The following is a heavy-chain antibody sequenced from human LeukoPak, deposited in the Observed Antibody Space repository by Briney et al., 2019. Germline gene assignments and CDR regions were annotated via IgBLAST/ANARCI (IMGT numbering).Heavy chain of an antibody. V-gene: IGHV1-69*05. D-gene: IGHD4-17*01. CDR1: GGTFSSYA. CDR2: IIPIFGTA. Sequence: SVKVSCKASGGTFSSYAISWVRQAPGQGLEWMGGIIPIFGTANYAQKFQGRVTMTRDTSTSTVYMELSSLRSEDTAVYYCARSNDYGDYPDYWGQGTLVTVSS. J-gene: IGHJ4*02. CDR3: ARSNDYGDYPDY.